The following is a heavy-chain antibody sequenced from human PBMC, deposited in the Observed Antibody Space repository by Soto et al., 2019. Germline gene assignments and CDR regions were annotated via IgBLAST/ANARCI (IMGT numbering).Heavy chain of an antibody. CDR3: ARVPYSSYPYYYYALDV. Sequence: SETLSLTCTVPGDSISSYYWGWIRQPPGKGLEWIGYIYHTGSTYYNPSLKSRVTISVDRSKNQFSLKLSSVTAADTAVYYCARVPYSSYPYYYYALDVWGQGTTVTVSS. CDR2: IYHTGST. J-gene: IGHJ6*02. CDR1: GDSISSYY. V-gene: IGHV4-59*12. D-gene: IGHD5-12*01.